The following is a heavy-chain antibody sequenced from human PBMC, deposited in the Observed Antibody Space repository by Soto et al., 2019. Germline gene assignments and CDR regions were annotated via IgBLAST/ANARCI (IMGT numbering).Heavy chain of an antibody. CDR1: GYTFTSYY. J-gene: IGHJ4*02. V-gene: IGHV1-46*01. Sequence: ASVKVSCKASGYTFTSYYMHWVRQAPGQGLEWMGIINPSGGSTSYAQKFQGRVTMTRDTSTSTVYMELSSLRSEDTAVYYCARDMRQGKQQLAYFDYWGQGTLVTVSS. CDR3: ARDMRQGKQQLAYFDY. CDR2: INPSGGST. D-gene: IGHD6-13*01.